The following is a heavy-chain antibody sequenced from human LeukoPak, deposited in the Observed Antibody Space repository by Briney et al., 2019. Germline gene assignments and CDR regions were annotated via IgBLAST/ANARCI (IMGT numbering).Heavy chain of an antibody. CDR2: INPSGGST. CDR1: GYTFTSYY. J-gene: IGHJ5*01. D-gene: IGHD5-18*01. Sequence: GASVKVSCKASGYTFTSYYVHWVRQAPGQGLEWMGIINPSGGSTSYAQKFQGRVTMTRDTYPRTVYMALSRLRSEDTAVYYGARVRGYSYALRFDPWGQGTLVTVSS. V-gene: IGHV1-46*01. CDR3: ARVRGYSYALRFDP.